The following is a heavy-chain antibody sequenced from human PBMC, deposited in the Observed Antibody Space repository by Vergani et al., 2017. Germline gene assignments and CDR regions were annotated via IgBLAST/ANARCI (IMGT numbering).Heavy chain of an antibody. Sequence: VPLQESGPGLVKPSETLSLICSVSGGSMRGYYWSWIRQPPGKGLEWIGTIHYSENTNYNPSLKTRVTISVDTSKNQFSLTLTSVTAADTAVYYCASDSHSGQRADRWGQGILVTVTS. CDR3: ASDSHSGQRADR. CDR1: GGSMRGYY. J-gene: IGHJ5*02. V-gene: IGHV4-59*01. CDR2: IHYSENT. D-gene: IGHD6-19*01.